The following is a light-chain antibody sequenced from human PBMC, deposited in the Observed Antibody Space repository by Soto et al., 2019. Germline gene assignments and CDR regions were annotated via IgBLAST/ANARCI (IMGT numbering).Light chain of an antibody. V-gene: IGLV1-40*01. CDR3: QSFDSSLSGAV. CDR1: HSNIGAGYD. CDR2: ANN. J-gene: IGLJ3*02. Sequence: QLVLTQPPSVSGAPGQRVTISCTGSHSNIGAGYDVHWYQQLPGAAPKLLIYANNNRPSGVPDRFSGSKSGTSASLAIAGLQAEDEADYYCQSFDSSLSGAVFGGGTKLTV.